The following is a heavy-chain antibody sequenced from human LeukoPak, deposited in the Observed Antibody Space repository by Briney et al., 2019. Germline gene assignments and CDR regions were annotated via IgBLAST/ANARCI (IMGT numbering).Heavy chain of an antibody. CDR1: GGSISSYY. CDR3: ARGDSGSYYYYYYMDV. CDR2: IYYSGST. D-gene: IGHD3-10*01. Sequence: SETLSLTCTVSGGSISSYYWSWIRQPPGKGLEWIGYIYYSGSTNYNPSLKSRVTISVDTSKNQFSLKLSSVTAADTAVYYCARGDSGSYYYYYYMDVWGKGTTVTISS. J-gene: IGHJ6*03. V-gene: IGHV4-59*01.